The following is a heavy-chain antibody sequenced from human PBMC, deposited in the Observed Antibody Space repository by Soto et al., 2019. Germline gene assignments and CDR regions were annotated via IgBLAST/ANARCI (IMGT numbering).Heavy chain of an antibody. J-gene: IGHJ1*01. V-gene: IGHV3-30-3*01. CDR3: ARDGTTLFPFSEYFQH. CDR2: ISYDGSNK. CDR1: GFTLSSYA. Sequence: QVQLVESGGGVVQHGRSLRLSCAASGFTLSSYAMHWVRQAPGKGLEWVAVISYDGSNKYYADSVKGRFTISSDNSKNTLYLQMNRRRAEDTAVYYCARDGTTLFPFSEYFQHWGQGTLVTVSS. D-gene: IGHD1-1*01.